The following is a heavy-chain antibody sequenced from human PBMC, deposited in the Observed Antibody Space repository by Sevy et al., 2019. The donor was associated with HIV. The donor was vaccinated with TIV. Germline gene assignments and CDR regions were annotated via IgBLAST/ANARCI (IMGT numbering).Heavy chain of an antibody. D-gene: IGHD2-15*01. CDR3: AAQLGYCSGATCYVGGGFDV. CDR2: IYYTGST. Sequence: SETLSLTCTVSGASISNNNYYWDWIRQPPGKGLEWIGSIYYTGSTDHNPSLESRVTISVDTSKNQFSLKLSSVTAADTAGYYCAAQLGYCSGATCYVGGGFDVWGQGTMVTVSS. CDR1: GASISNNNYY. V-gene: IGHV4-39*01. J-gene: IGHJ3*01.